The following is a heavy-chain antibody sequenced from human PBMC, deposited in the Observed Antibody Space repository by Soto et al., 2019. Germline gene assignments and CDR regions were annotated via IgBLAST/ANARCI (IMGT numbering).Heavy chain of an antibody. J-gene: IGHJ4*02. CDR1: GDSVSSNTAS. CDR2: TYYRSKWYS. CDR3: ARDVSSSTFHGFDS. V-gene: IGHV6-1*01. D-gene: IGHD6-13*01. Sequence: SQTLSLTCAISGDSVSSNTASWTWIRQSPSRGLEWLGRTYYRSKWYSDFAVSVKGRITINPDTSKNQFSLQLNSVTTEDTAMYYCARDVSSSTFHGFDSWGQGTQVTVSS.